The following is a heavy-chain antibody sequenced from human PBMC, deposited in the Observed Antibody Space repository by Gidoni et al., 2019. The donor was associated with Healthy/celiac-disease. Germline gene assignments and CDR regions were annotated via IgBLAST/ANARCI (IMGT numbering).Heavy chain of an antibody. CDR3: ARDGVMITFGGVINYFDY. Sequence: QVQLVESGGGVVPPGRSLRLSCAASGFTFSSYGMHWVRQAPGKGLEWVAVIWYDGSNKYYADSVKGRFTISRDNSKNTLYLQMNSLRAEDTAVYYCARDGVMITFGGVINYFDYWGQGTLVTVSS. CDR1: GFTFSSYG. D-gene: IGHD3-16*01. J-gene: IGHJ4*02. CDR2: IWYDGSNK. V-gene: IGHV3-33*01.